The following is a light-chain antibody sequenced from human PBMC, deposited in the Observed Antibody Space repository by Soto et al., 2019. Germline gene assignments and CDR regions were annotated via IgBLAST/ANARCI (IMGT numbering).Light chain of an antibody. CDR3: QQANSFPIT. CDR2: AAS. Sequence: DIQLPQSPSPLSASVGDRVSITCRASQSISTHLSWYQQKPGKAPKLLIYAASSLQSGVPSRISGSGSGTDFTLTISSLQPEDFATYYCQQANSFPITFGQGTRLENK. J-gene: IGKJ5*01. CDR1: QSISTH. V-gene: IGKV1-39*01.